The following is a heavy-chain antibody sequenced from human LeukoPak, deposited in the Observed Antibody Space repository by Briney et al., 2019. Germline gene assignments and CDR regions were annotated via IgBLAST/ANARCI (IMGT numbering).Heavy chain of an antibody. CDR1: GYTFTGYY. D-gene: IGHD1-26*01. CDR2: INPNSGGT. Sequence: ASVKVSCKASGYTFTGYYMHWVRQAPGQGLKWMGWINPNSGGTNYAQKFQGRVTMTRDTSISTAYMELSRLRSDDTAVYYCARDGGIVGAAYFDYWGQGTLVTVSS. V-gene: IGHV1-2*02. CDR3: ARDGGIVGAAYFDY. J-gene: IGHJ4*02.